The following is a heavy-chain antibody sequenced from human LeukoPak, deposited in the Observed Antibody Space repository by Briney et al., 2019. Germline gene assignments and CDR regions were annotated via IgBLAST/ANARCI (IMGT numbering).Heavy chain of an antibody. J-gene: IGHJ4*02. CDR3: ARDLYSRIADY. D-gene: IGHD2-15*01. V-gene: IGHV1-2*02. CDR2: TNPRSGGT. CDR1: GYSFTGYH. Sequence: ASVKVSCKASGYSFTGYHVHWVRQAPGQGLEWMGWTNPRSGGTNFAQKFQGRVTMTRGTSISTAYMEVSRLTSDDTAVYYCARDLYSRIADYWGQGTLVTVSS.